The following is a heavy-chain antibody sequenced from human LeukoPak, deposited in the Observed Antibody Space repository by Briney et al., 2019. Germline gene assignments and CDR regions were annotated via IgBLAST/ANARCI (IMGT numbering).Heavy chain of an antibody. V-gene: IGHV1-2*02. Sequence: ASVNVSFKASGYTFTDYYMHWVRQARAKGLEGMGWINHNSGGTNYAQKFQGRVTMTRDTSISTAYMELSRLRSDDTAVYYCASPDIAEQLGGFDLWGQGTLVTVSS. CDR1: GYTFTDYY. CDR2: INHNSGGT. D-gene: IGHD6-6*01. CDR3: ASPDIAEQLGGFDL. J-gene: IGHJ5*02.